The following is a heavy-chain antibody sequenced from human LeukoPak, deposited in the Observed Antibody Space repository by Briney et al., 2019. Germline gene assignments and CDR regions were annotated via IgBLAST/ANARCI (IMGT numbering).Heavy chain of an antibody. D-gene: IGHD5-24*01. Sequence: GGSLRLSCAASGFTFSSYAMHWVRQAPGKGLEWVAVISYDGSNKYYADSVKGRFTISRDNSRNTLYLQMNSLRAEDTAVYYCARDKFRGYSAIDYWGQGTLVTVSS. CDR2: ISYDGSNK. CDR1: GFTFSSYA. V-gene: IGHV3-30-3*01. CDR3: ARDKFRGYSAIDY. J-gene: IGHJ4*02.